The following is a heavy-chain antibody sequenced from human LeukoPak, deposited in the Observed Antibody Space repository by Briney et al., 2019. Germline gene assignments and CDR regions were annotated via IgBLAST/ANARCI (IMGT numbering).Heavy chain of an antibody. Sequence: GGSLRLSCAASGFTFSSYGMHWVRQAPGKGLEWVSSIDSSGVITYYADSVKGRFTISRDNSKNTLYLQMNSLRAEDTAVYYCAKDTASSWWYFDLWGRGTLVTVSS. CDR2: IDSSGVIT. CDR3: AKDTASSWWYFDL. D-gene: IGHD5-18*01. V-gene: IGHV3-23*01. CDR1: GFTFSSYG. J-gene: IGHJ2*01.